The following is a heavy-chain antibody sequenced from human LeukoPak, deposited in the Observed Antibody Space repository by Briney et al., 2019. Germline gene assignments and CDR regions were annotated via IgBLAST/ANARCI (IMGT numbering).Heavy chain of an antibody. Sequence: GGSLRLSCAASGFTFSSYGMHWVRQAPGKGLEWVAFIRYDGSNKYYADSVKGRFTISRDNSKNTLYLQMNSLRAEDTALYYCAKAPQGQWLVRYWYFDLWGRGTLVTVSS. CDR2: IRYDGSNK. D-gene: IGHD6-19*01. V-gene: IGHV3-30*02. CDR3: AKAPQGQWLVRYWYFDL. J-gene: IGHJ2*01. CDR1: GFTFSSYG.